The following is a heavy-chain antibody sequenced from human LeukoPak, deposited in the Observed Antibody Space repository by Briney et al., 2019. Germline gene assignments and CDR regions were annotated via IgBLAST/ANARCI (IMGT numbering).Heavy chain of an antibody. J-gene: IGHJ4*02. D-gene: IGHD6-19*01. Sequence: PGRSLRLSCAPSGFIFEDFAMHWVRQAPGKGLEWVALISYDGGNENYADSVKGRFTFSRDNSKNTLYLHMNSLRPEDTAVYYCARDPPFSSGWSQNHFDHWGQGTLVTVSS. CDR2: ISYDGGNE. CDR3: ARDPPFSSGWSQNHFDH. CDR1: GFIFEDFA. V-gene: IGHV3-30*04.